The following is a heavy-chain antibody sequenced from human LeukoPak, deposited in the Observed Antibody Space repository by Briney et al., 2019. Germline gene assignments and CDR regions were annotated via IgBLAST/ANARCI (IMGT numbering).Heavy chain of an antibody. CDR1: GGSLSIGGAY. CDR2: IYHSGST. D-gene: IGHD4-17*01. CDR3: ARDRYGDPYHYYGMDV. Sequence: SETLSLTCTVSGGSLSIGGAYWSWVRQPPGRGLGWIGYIYHSGSTYYNPSLKSRVTISLDRSKHQFSLKPTSVPAADTAEYYCARDRYGDPYHYYGMDVWGQGTTVTVSS. J-gene: IGHJ6*02. V-gene: IGHV4-30-2*01.